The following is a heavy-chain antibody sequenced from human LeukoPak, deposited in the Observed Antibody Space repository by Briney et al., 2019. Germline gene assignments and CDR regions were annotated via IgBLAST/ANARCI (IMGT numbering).Heavy chain of an antibody. CDR1: GGSISSSSYY. D-gene: IGHD6-13*01. V-gene: IGHV4-39*01. Sequence: SETLSLTCTVSGGSISSSSYYWGWIRQPPGKGLEWIGSIYYSGSTYYNPSLKSRVTISVDTSRNQFSLKLSSVTAADTAVYYCARLRWGSSSWDTPYYYYMDVWGKGTTVTVSS. CDR3: ARLRWGSSSWDTPYYYYMDV. J-gene: IGHJ6*03. CDR2: IYYSGST.